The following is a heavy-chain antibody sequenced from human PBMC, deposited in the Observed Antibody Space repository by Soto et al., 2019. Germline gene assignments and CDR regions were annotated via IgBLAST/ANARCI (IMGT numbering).Heavy chain of an antibody. V-gene: IGHV1-2*04. CDR3: ARSDYYDSSGYPKGCAFDI. J-gene: IGHJ3*02. CDR2: INPNSGGT. D-gene: IGHD3-22*01. Sequence: ASVKVSCKASGYTFTGYYMHWVRQAPGQGLEWMGWINPNSGGTNYAQKFQGWVTMTRDTSISTAYMELSRLRSDDTAVYYCARSDYYDSSGYPKGCAFDIWGQGTMVT. CDR1: GYTFTGYY.